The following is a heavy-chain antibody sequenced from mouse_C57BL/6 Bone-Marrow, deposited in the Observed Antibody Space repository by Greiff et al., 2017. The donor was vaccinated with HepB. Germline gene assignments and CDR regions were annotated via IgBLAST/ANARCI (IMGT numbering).Heavy chain of an antibody. D-gene: IGHD2-2*01. CDR1: GYSITSGYN. CDR3: ARDGYYFDY. V-gene: IGHV3-6*01. J-gene: IGHJ2*01. Sequence: DVKLVESGPGLVKPSQSLSLTCSVTGYSITSGYNWNWIRQFPGNKLEWMGYISYDGSNNYNPSLKNRISITRDTSKNQFFLKLNSVTTEDTATYYCARDGYYFDYWGQGTTLTVAS. CDR2: ISYDGSN.